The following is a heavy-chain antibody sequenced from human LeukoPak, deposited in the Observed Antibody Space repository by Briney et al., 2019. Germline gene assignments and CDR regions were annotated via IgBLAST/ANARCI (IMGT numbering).Heavy chain of an antibody. CDR1: GGSIGTSYY. Sequence: ASETLSLTSTVSGGSIGTSYYWGWIRQPPGKGLEWIGSIFYSGSTNYSPSLKSRVTISLDTPKNQFSLKLTSVTAADTAVYYCAKDGNGDYGADYWGQGTLVTVSS. V-gene: IGHV4-39*07. J-gene: IGHJ4*02. CDR3: AKDGNGDYGADY. CDR2: IFYSGST. D-gene: IGHD4-17*01.